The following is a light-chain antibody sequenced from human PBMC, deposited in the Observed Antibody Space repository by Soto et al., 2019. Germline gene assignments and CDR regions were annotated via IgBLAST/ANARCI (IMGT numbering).Light chain of an antibody. V-gene: IGLV2-14*01. CDR1: SSDVGDYNY. CDR2: EVS. J-gene: IGLJ2*01. CDR3: SSFTDNNTVV. Sequence: QSALTQPASVSGSPGQSITISCTGTSSDVGDYNYVSWYQQHPGKAPKLMIYEVSNRPSGVSNRFSGSKSGNTASLTISGLQAGDEADYYCSSFTDNNTVVFGGGTKLTVL.